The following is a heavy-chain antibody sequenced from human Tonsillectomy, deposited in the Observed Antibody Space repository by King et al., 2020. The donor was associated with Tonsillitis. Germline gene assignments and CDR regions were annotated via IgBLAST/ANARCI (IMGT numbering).Heavy chain of an antibody. V-gene: IGHV1-2*02. CDR2: INPYSGAT. J-gene: IGHJ4*02. Sequence: VQLVVSGAEVKKPWASVKVSCKASGYTFSADYVHRVRQAPGQGLEWMGWINPYSGATNYAQKYQDRVTMTRDTSINTTYMELSRLSSDDTAVYYCARDLTMIVVIANYWGQGTLVTVSS. CDR1: GYTFSADY. CDR3: ARDLTMIVVIANY. D-gene: IGHD3-22*01.